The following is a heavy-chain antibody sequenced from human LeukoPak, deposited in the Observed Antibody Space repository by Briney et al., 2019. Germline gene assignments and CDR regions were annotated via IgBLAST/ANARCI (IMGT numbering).Heavy chain of an antibody. CDR1: GYTFTSYG. J-gene: IGHJ4*02. CDR2: ISAYKGNT. CDR3: SRDLSGTPFDY. V-gene: IGHV1-18*01. Sequence: ASVKVSCKASGYTFTSYGISWVRQAPGQGLEWMGWISAYKGNTNYAQKLQGRVTMTTDTSTSTPYMELRSLRSDDTAVYYGSRDLSGTPFDYWGQGTLVTVSS. D-gene: IGHD2-2*01.